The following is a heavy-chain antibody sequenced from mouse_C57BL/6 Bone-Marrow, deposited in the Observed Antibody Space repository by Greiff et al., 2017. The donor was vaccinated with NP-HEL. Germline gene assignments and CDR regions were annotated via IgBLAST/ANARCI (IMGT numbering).Heavy chain of an antibody. CDR2: INPGSGGT. CDR1: GYAFTNYL. D-gene: IGHD2-5*01. V-gene: IGHV1-54*01. J-gene: IGHJ4*01. Sequence: QVQLQQSGAELVRPGTSVKVSCKASGYAFTNYLIEWVKQRPGQGLEWIGVINPGSGGTNYNEKFKGKATLTADKSSSTAYMQLSSLTSEDSAVYYCARAYYSNPYAMDYWGQGTSVTVSS. CDR3: ARAYYSNPYAMDY.